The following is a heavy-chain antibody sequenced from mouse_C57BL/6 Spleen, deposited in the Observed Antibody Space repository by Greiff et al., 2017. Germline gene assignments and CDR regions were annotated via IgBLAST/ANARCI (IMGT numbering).Heavy chain of an antibody. CDR2: IDPSDSYT. Sequence: QVQLQQSGAELVMPGASVKLSCKASGYTFTSYWMHWVKQRPGQGLEWIGEIDPSDSYTNYNQKFKGKSTLTVDKSSSTAYMQLSSLTSEYSAVYYCARRAQVHYAMDYWGQGTSVTVSS. J-gene: IGHJ4*01. CDR3: ARRAQVHYAMDY. V-gene: IGHV1-69*01. D-gene: IGHD3-1*01. CDR1: GYTFTSYW.